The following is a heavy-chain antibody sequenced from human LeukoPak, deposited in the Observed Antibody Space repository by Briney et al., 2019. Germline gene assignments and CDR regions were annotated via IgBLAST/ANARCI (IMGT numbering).Heavy chain of an antibody. D-gene: IGHD6-13*01. CDR1: GGSISSSSYS. Sequence: SETLSLTCTVSGGSISSSSYSWGWIRQPPGKGLEWIGSIYYSGSTYYNPFLKSRVTISVDTSKNQFSLKLSSVTAADTAVYYCASIIAAAGIFDYWGQGTLVTVSS. CDR2: IYYSGST. V-gene: IGHV4-39*01. CDR3: ASIIAAAGIFDY. J-gene: IGHJ4*02.